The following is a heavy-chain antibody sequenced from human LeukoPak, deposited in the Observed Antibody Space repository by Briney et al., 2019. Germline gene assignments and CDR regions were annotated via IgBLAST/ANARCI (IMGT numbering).Heavy chain of an antibody. Sequence: ASVEVSCKASGSTFTGYYVHWVRQAPGQGLEWMGWINPSSGSTNYVQKFQGRLTMTRDTSISTAYMDLSSLRSDDTAVYYCARDHGPYYDIPLHYWGQGTLVTVSS. J-gene: IGHJ4*02. CDR3: ARDHGPYYDIPLHY. CDR2: INPSSGST. V-gene: IGHV1-2*02. D-gene: IGHD3-22*01. CDR1: GSTFTGYY.